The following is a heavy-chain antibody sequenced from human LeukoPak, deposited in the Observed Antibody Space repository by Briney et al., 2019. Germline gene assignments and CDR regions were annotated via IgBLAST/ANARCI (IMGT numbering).Heavy chain of an antibody. CDR1: GFTFSSYE. CDR2: IISSGSTI. CDR3: AELGITMIGGV. D-gene: IGHD3-10*02. J-gene: IGHJ6*04. V-gene: IGHV3-48*03. Sequence: GGALRLSCAASGFTFSSYEMNWVRQDPGKGLEGVSYIISSGSTIYYADSVQGRFTIYRDNAKNSLYLQMNSLRAEDTAVYYCAELGITMIGGVWGKGTTVTISS.